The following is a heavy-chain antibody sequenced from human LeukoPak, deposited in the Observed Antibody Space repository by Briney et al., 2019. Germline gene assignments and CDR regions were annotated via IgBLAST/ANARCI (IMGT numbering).Heavy chain of an antibody. Sequence: SETLSLTCAVYGGSFSGYYWSWIRQPPGKGLEWIGEINHSGSTNYNPSLKSRVTISVDKSKNQFSLKLSSVTAADTAVYYCAGLNWNYQLYYFDYWGQGTLVTVSS. CDR1: GGSFSGYY. D-gene: IGHD1-7*01. V-gene: IGHV4-34*01. CDR2: INHSGST. CDR3: AGLNWNYQLYYFDY. J-gene: IGHJ4*02.